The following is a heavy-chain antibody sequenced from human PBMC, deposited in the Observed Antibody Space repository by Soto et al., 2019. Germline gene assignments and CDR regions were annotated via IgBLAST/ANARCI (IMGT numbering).Heavy chain of an antibody. V-gene: IGHV3-66*01. D-gene: IGHD6-19*01. Sequence: PGGSLRLSCAASGFTVSSNYMSWVRQATGKGLEWVSVIYSGGSTYYADSVKGRFTISRDNSKNTLYLQMNSLRAEDTAVYYCVRSRVFIAVTSVTNYYYYYGMDVWGQGTTVTVSS. CDR3: VRSRVFIAVTSVTNYYYYYGMDV. CDR1: GFTVSSNY. J-gene: IGHJ6*02. CDR2: IYSGGST.